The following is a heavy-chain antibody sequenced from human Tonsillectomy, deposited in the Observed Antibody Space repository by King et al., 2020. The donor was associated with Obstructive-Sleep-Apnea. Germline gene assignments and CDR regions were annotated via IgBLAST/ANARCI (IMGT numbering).Heavy chain of an antibody. V-gene: IGHV1-8*01. CDR3: ATRRGAGSSDY. CDR2: MNPNSGNT. Sequence: QLVQSGAEVKKPGASVKVSCKASGYAFTSSDITWVRQATGQGLEWMGWMNPNSGNTGYAHKLQGRVTMTMNNSISTAYMELSSLRSEDTDVYYCATRRGAGSSDYWGQGTLVTVSS. CDR1: GYAFTSSD. D-gene: IGHD2-2*01. J-gene: IGHJ4*02.